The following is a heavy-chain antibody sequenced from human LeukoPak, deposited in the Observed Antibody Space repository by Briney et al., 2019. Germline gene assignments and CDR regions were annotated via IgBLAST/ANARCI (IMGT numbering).Heavy chain of an antibody. J-gene: IGHJ6*03. D-gene: IGHD2-15*01. V-gene: IGHV4-4*07. CDR3: ARDAPTLDYYYYYMDV. CDR1: GGSISSYY. Sequence: SETLSLTCTVSGGSISSYYWSWIRQPAGKGLEWIGRIYTSGSTNYNPSLKSRVTMSVDTSKDQFSLKLSSVTAADTAVYYCARDAPTLDYYYYYMDVWGKGTTVTVSS. CDR2: IYTSGST.